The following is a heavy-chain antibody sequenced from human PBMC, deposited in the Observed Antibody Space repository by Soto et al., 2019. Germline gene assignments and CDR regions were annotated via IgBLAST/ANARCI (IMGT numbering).Heavy chain of an antibody. J-gene: IGHJ4*02. CDR1: GGSINNHY. V-gene: IGHV4-59*11. CDR2: IYYTGST. Sequence: QVHLQESGPGLVKPSETLSLTCTVSGGSINNHYWSWIRQPPGEGLEWIGYIYYTGSTNYNPSLKSRVTMSVDTPKNQFSLNLASLTAADTAIYYCARANWYSEYWGQGTLVTVSS. CDR3: ARANWYSEY. D-gene: IGHD7-27*01.